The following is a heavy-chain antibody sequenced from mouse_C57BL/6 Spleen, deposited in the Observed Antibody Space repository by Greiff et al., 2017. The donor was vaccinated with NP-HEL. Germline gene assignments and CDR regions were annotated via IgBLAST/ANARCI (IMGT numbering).Heavy chain of an antibody. D-gene: IGHD2-5*01. V-gene: IGHV2-2*01. CDR1: GFSLTSYG. CDR3: ARSYYSNYYAMDY. Sequence: QVQLKESGPGLVQPSQSLSITCTVSGFSLTSYGVHWVRQSPGQGLEWLGVIWSGGSTDYNAAFISSLSISKDNSKSQVFFKMNSLQADDTAIYYCARSYYSNYYAMDYWGQGTSVTVSS. J-gene: IGHJ4*01. CDR2: IWSGGST.